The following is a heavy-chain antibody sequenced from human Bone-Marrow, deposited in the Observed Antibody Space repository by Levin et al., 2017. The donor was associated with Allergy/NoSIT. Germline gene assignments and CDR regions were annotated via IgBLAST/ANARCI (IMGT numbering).Heavy chain of an antibody. CDR1: GFTFSSYD. V-gene: IGHV3-13*01. CDR3: ARAMVRGDHSFDY. J-gene: IGHJ4*02. CDR2: IGTAGDT. D-gene: IGHD3-10*01. Sequence: PGGSLRLSCAASGFTFSSYDMHWVRQATGKGLEWVSAIGTAGDTYYPGSVKGRFTISRENAKNSLYLQMNSLRAGDTAVYYCARAMVRGDHSFDYWGQGTLVTVSS.